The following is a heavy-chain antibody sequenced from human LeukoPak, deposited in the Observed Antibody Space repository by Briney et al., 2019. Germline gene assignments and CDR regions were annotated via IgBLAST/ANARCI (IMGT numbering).Heavy chain of an antibody. J-gene: IGHJ6*02. CDR3: ARGHIVVVPAATYYYYGMDV. V-gene: IGHV3-30*04. CDR2: ISYDGSNK. Sequence: GGSLRLSCAASGFTFSSYAMHWVRQAPGKGLEWVAVISYDGSNKYYADSVKGRFTISRDNSKNTLYLQMNSLRAEDTAVYYCARGHIVVVPAATYYYYGMDVWGQGTTVTVSS. D-gene: IGHD2-2*01. CDR1: GFTFSSYA.